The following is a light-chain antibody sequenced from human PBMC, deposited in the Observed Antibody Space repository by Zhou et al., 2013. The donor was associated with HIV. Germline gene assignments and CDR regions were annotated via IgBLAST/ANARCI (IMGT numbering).Light chain of an antibody. V-gene: IGKV1-NL1*01. CDR2: GAS. CDR1: QGISNS. J-gene: IGKJ1*01. CDR3: QQYNSYSWT. Sequence: DIQMTQSPASLSASVGDRVTMTCRASQGISNSLAWYQQKPGEAPKFLLFGASRLESGVPSRFSGSGSGTDYTLTISSLQPEDFATYYCQQYNSYSWTFGQGTEVEIK.